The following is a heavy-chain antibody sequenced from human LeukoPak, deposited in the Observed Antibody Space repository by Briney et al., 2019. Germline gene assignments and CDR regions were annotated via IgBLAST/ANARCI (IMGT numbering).Heavy chain of an antibody. Sequence: ASVKVSCKASGYALTSYYMHWVRQAPGQGLEWMGIINPSGGSTSYAQKFQGRVTMTRDTSTSTIYMELSSLRYEDTAVYYCARATTTDYYFHYWGQGTLVTVSS. CDR1: GYALTSYY. J-gene: IGHJ4*02. CDR2: INPSGGST. D-gene: IGHD1-26*01. CDR3: ARATTTDYYFHY. V-gene: IGHV1-46*03.